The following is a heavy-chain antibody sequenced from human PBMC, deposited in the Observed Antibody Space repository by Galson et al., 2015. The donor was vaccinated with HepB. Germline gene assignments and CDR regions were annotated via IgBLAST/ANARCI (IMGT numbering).Heavy chain of an antibody. CDR2: ISYDGSTK. V-gene: IGHV3-30*18. CDR1: GFTFSTFG. CDR3: AKIFGRGSTSYHYYYMDV. J-gene: IGHJ6*03. D-gene: IGHD2-2*01. Sequence: SLRLSCAASGFTFSTFGMHWVRQAPGKGLEWVAVISYDGSTKSYEDSVKGRFTISRDNSKNTLYLQMNSLRPEDTAMYYCAKIFGRGSTSYHYYYMDVWGKGTSVTVSS.